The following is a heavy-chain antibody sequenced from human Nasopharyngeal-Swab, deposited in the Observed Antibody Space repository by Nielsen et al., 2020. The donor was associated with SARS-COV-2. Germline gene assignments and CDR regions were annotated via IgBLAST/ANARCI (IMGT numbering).Heavy chain of an antibody. Sequence: GESLKISCKGSGYSFTSYWIGWVRQMPGKGLEWMGIIYPGDSDTRYSPSFQGQVTISADKSISTAYLQWSSLKASDTAMYYCARYAGYSSSWYFGTHDAFEIWGQGTMVTVSS. CDR3: ARYAGYSSSWYFGTHDAFEI. J-gene: IGHJ3*02. D-gene: IGHD6-13*01. CDR1: GYSFTSYW. V-gene: IGHV5-51*01. CDR2: IYPGDSDT.